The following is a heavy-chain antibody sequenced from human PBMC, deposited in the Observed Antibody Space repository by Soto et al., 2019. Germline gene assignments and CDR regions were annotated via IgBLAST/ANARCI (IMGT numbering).Heavy chain of an antibody. CDR1: GFTFSSYW. CDR3: ERDQLEGGGAMDV. Sequence: GGSLRLSCAASGFTFSSYWMSWVRQAPGKGLEWVANIKQDGSEKYYVDSVKGRFTISRDNAKNSLYLQMNSLRAEDTAVYYCERDQLEGGGAMDVWGQGTTVTVSS. V-gene: IGHV3-7*01. D-gene: IGHD2-15*01. J-gene: IGHJ6*02. CDR2: IKQDGSEK.